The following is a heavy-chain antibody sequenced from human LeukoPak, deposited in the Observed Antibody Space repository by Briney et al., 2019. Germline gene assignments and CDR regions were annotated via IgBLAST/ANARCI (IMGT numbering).Heavy chain of an antibody. V-gene: IGHV1-69*13. CDR2: IIPLFGTA. CDR1: GGTFSSYA. CDR3: ARVWGQGSSGYYPF. J-gene: IGHJ4*02. D-gene: IGHD3-22*01. Sequence: GASVKVSCKASGGTFSSYAISWVRQAPGQGLDWMGGIIPLFGTAHYAQKFQGRVTITADESTSTAYMELSSLRSEDTAVYYCARVWGQGSSGYYPFWGQGTLVTVSS.